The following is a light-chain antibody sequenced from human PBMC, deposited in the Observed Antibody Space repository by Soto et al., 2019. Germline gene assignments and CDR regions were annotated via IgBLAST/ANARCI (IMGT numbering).Light chain of an antibody. J-gene: IGKJ2*01. CDR2: DAS. CDR1: QSVSSY. Sequence: EIVLTQSPATLSLSPGERATLSCRASQSVSSYLAWYQQKPGQAPRLLIYDASNRATGIPARFSGSGSGTDITLTITSLEPEDVAVYYCQQGSNWPPTYSFGQGTKLEIK. CDR3: QQGSNWPPTYS. V-gene: IGKV3-11*01.